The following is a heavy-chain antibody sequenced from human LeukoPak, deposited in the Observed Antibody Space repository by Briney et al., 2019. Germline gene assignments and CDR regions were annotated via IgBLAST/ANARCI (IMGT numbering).Heavy chain of an antibody. J-gene: IGHJ4*02. V-gene: IGHV3-48*02. CDR1: GFTLSSFG. D-gene: IGHD6-19*01. CDR2: ISRSSSTI. CDR3: ARDGYSSGCDFDY. Sequence: GGSPRLSCAASGFTLSSFGMNWVRQAPGKGLEWVSYISRSSSTIYYADSVKGRFTISRDNAKSSLYLQMNSLRDEDTAVYYCARDGYSSGCDFDYWGQGTLVTVSS.